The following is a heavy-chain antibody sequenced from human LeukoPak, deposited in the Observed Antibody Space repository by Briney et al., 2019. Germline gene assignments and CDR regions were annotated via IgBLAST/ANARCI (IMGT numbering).Heavy chain of an antibody. CDR1: GGSISSYS. Sequence: PSETLSLTCTVSGGSISSYSWSWIRQPAGKGLEWIGRIYTSGSTKYNPSLTSRVTMSVDTSKNQFSLKLRSVTAADTAVYYCARAVHCSGGSCYFDYWGQGTLVTVSS. CDR2: IYTSGST. D-gene: IGHD2-15*01. V-gene: IGHV4-4*07. CDR3: ARAVHCSGGSCYFDY. J-gene: IGHJ4*02.